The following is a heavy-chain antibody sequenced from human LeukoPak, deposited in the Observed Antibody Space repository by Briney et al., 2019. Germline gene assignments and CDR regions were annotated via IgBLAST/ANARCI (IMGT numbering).Heavy chain of an antibody. CDR1: GFTFSNYG. CDR2: ISGSGDRT. V-gene: IGHV3-23*01. J-gene: IGHJ4*02. D-gene: IGHD5-18*01. Sequence: GGSLRLSCAASGFTFSNYGMSWVRQAPGKGLERVSAISGSGDRTFYADSVKGRFTISRDNSKNTLYVEMNSLRAEDTAIYYCAKNHDVDTASDYWGQGTLVTVSS. CDR3: AKNHDVDTASDY.